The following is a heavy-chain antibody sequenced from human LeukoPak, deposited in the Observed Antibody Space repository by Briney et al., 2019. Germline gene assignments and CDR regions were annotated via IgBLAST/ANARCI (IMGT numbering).Heavy chain of an antibody. V-gene: IGHV3-21*01. CDR3: ARDFKVTKLVTEAFDI. D-gene: IGHD6-6*01. Sequence: GGSLRLYCAASGFTFSSYSMNWVRQAPGKGLEWVSSISSSSSYIYYADSVKGRFTISRDNAMNSLYLQMNSLRAEDTPVHYCARDFKVTKLVTEAFDIWGQGTMVTVSS. CDR2: ISSSSSYI. CDR1: GFTFSSYS. J-gene: IGHJ3*02.